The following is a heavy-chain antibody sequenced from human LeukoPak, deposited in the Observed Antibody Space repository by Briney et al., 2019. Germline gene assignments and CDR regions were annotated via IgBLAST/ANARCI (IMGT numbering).Heavy chain of an antibody. CDR3: ARDGGTEFGVVIKSIAY. J-gene: IGHJ4*02. Sequence: GGSLRLSCAASGFTLRSYTMNWVRQAPGKGLEWVSSIGISSNKIYYADSVKGRFIISRDNAKNSLYLQMNSLRAEDTAVYYCARDGGTEFGVVIKSIAYWGQGTLVTVSS. CDR2: IGISSNKI. V-gene: IGHV3-21*01. D-gene: IGHD3-3*01. CDR1: GFTLRSYT.